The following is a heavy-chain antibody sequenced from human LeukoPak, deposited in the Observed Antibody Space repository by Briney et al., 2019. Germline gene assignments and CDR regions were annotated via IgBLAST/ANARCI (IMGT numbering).Heavy chain of an antibody. CDR1: GGSISSSSYY. CDR3: ARIYDYVWGSYRYRAFDI. V-gene: IGHV4-39*07. Sequence: SETLSLTCTVSGGSISSSSYYWGWIRQPPGKGLEWIGSIYYSGSTYYNPSLKSRVTISVDTSKNQFSLKLSSVTAADTAVYYCARIYDYVWGSYRYRAFDIWGQGTMVTVSS. J-gene: IGHJ3*02. D-gene: IGHD3-16*02. CDR2: IYYSGST.